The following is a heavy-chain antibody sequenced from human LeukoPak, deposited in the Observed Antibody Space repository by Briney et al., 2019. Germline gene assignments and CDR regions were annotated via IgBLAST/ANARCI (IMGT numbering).Heavy chain of an antibody. D-gene: IGHD3-22*01. V-gene: IGHV3-21*01. J-gene: IGHJ4*02. Sequence: GRSLRLSCAASGFTVSSNYMTWVRQAPGTGLEWVSSISSSSNYIYYADSVKGRFTISRDNAKNSLYLQMNSLRAEDTAVYYCARDNHYYDSSGYPGWGQGTLVTVSS. CDR1: GFTVSSNY. CDR3: ARDNHYYDSSGYPG. CDR2: ISSSSNYI.